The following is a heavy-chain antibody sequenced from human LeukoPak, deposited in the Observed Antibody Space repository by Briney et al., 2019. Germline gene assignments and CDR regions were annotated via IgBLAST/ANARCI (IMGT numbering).Heavy chain of an antibody. J-gene: IGHJ3*02. CDR3: ARVVVGALKDAFDI. CDR1: GFTFSSYA. Sequence: PGGSLRLSCAASGFTFSSYAMHWVRQAPGKGLEWVAVISYDGSNKYYADSVKGRFTISRDNSKNTLYLQMNSLRAEDTAVYYCARVVVGALKDAFDIWGQGTMVTVSS. V-gene: IGHV3-30*04. D-gene: IGHD1-26*01. CDR2: ISYDGSNK.